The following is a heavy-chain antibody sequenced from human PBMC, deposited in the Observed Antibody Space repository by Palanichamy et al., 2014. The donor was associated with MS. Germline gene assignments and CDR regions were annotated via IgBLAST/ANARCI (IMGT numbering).Heavy chain of an antibody. CDR3: AREKLLESGYLTGPDGDGMDV. CDR1: AFTFSSYA. V-gene: IGHV3-30*04. J-gene: IGHJ6*02. Sequence: VEVWGEAVVQPGRSLRLSCAASAFTFSSYAMHWVRQAPGKGLEWVAVMSYDGSKIYYADSVKGRFTISRDNSMNTLYLQMNSLRAEDTAVYYCAREKLLESGYLTGPDGDGMDVWGQGTSVTVSS. CDR2: MSYDGSKI. D-gene: IGHD3-3*01.